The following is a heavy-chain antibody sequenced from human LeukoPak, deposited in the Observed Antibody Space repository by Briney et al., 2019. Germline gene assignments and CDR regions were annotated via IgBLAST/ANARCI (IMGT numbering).Heavy chain of an antibody. V-gene: IGHV3-7*01. Sequence: GGSMRLSCAVSGFTFSNYYMSWVRQAPGRGLEWVANINQVGTETFYVDSVKGRFTVSRDNARNSLYLQMSRLRAEDTAVYYCARDNYCSSTDCYNFDYWGQGTLVTVSS. CDR1: GFTFSNYY. D-gene: IGHD2-2*02. CDR3: ARDNYCSSTDCYNFDY. CDR2: INQVGTET. J-gene: IGHJ4*02.